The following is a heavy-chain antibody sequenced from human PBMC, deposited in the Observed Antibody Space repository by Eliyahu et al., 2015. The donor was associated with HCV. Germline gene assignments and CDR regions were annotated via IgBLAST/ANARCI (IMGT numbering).Heavy chain of an antibody. D-gene: IGHD1-26*01. CDR3: AKVMRPYSGSYYQHFDY. CDR1: GFTFSSYG. Sequence: QVQLVESGGGVVQPGRSXXLSCAXSGFTFSSYGMHWVRQAPGKGLXWVGVISYDGSNKYXADSVKGRFTISRDNSKNTLYLQMNSLRAEDTAVYYCAKVMRPYSGSYYQHFDYWGQGTLVTVSS. J-gene: IGHJ4*02. V-gene: IGHV3-30*18. CDR2: ISYDGSNK.